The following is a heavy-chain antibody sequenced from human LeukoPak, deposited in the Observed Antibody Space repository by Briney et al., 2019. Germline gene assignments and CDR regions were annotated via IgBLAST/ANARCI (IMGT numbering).Heavy chain of an antibody. CDR2: IRHDGSNK. CDR1: GFIFSSYG. J-gene: IGHJ4*01. CDR3: ARDHHGTGSYFEY. Sequence: PGGSLRLSCAASGFIFSSYGIHWVRQAPGKGLEWVAFIRHDGSNKYFVDSVEGRFTISRDNSKNTLYLQMNSLRIDDTAVYYRARDHHGTGSYFEYWGHGILVTVSS. D-gene: IGHD3-10*01. V-gene: IGHV3-30*02.